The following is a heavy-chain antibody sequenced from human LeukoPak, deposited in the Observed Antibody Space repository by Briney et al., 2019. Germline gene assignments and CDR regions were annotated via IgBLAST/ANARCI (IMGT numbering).Heavy chain of an antibody. CDR2: ISSSDNTI. J-gene: IGHJ3*02. Sequence: TGGSLRLSCAASGFTFSTYEMNWVRQAPGKGLEWVSYISSSDNTIYYADSVKGRFTISRDNAKSSLYLQMNSPRVEGTAVYYCTRGGNTGYYYNAFDIWGQGTMVTVSS. CDR1: GFTFSTYE. D-gene: IGHD3-22*01. CDR3: TRGGNTGYYYNAFDI. V-gene: IGHV3-48*03.